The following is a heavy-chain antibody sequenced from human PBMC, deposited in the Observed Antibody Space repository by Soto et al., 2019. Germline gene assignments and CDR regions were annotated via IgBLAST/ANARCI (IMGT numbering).Heavy chain of an antibody. D-gene: IGHD3-3*01. Sequence: GGSLRLSCAASGFTVSSNYMSWVRQAPGKGLEWVSVIYSGGSTYYADSVKGRFTISRDNSKNTLYLQMNSLRAEDTAVYYCARDPFWRDAVDIWGQGTMVTVSS. CDR3: ARDPFWRDAVDI. CDR2: IYSGGST. CDR1: GFTVSSNY. V-gene: IGHV3-53*01. J-gene: IGHJ3*02.